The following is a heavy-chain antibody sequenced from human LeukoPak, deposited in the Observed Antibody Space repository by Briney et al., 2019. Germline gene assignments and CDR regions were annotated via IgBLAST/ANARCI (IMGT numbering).Heavy chain of an antibody. J-gene: IGHJ4*02. V-gene: IGHV3-23*01. D-gene: IGHD6-19*01. CDR2: ISGSGGST. CDR1: GFTFSSYA. Sequence: GGSLRLSCAASGFTFSSYAMSWVRQAPGKGLEWVSAISGSGGSTYYADSVKGRFTISRDNSKNTLYLQMNSLRAEDAAVYYCAKGAGIAVAGTWNYWGQGTLLTVSS. CDR3: AKGAGIAVAGTWNY.